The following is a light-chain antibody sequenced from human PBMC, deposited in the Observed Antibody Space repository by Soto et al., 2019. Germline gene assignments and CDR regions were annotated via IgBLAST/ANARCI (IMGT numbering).Light chain of an antibody. CDR1: QSVSIN. V-gene: IGKV3-15*01. Sequence: EIVMTQSPVTLSVSPGERATLSCRASQSVSINLAWYQQKPGQAPRLLIYGASTRATGIPARFSGSGSGTEFTLTISSLQSEDFAVYYCQQYSNWPQTFGQGTKVEIK. CDR2: GAS. J-gene: IGKJ1*01. CDR3: QQYSNWPQT.